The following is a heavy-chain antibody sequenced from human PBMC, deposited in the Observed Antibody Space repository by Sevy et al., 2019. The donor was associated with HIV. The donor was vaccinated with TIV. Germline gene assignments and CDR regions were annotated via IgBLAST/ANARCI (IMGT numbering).Heavy chain of an antibody. D-gene: IGHD3-10*01. CDR3: ARERRGGSGYFPYYYDGMDV. J-gene: IGHJ6*02. Sequence: GGSLRLSCAASGFTFDDYGMSWVRQAPGKGLEWVSGINWNGGSTGYADSVKGRFTISRDNAKNSLYLQMNSLRAEDTALYYCARERRGGSGYFPYYYDGMDVWGQGTTVTVSS. CDR1: GFTFDDYG. V-gene: IGHV3-20*04. CDR2: INWNGGST.